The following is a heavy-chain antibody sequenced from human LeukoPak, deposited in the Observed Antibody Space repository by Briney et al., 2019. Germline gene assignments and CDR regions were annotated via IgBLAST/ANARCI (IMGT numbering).Heavy chain of an antibody. CDR3: ARGRYYDSSGPSFDY. V-gene: IGHV4-34*01. J-gene: IGHJ4*02. D-gene: IGHD3-22*01. Sequence: SETLSLTCAVYGGSFSGYYWSWIRQPPGKGLEWIGEINHSGSTNYNPSLKSRVTISVDMSKNQFSLKLSSVTAADTAVYYCARGRYYDSSGPSFDYWGQGTLVTVSS. CDR1: GGSFSGYY. CDR2: INHSGST.